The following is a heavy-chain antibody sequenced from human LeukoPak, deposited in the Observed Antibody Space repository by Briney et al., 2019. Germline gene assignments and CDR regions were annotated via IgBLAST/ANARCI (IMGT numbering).Heavy chain of an antibody. CDR1: GFTFSDYG. Sequence: GGSLRLSCVASGFTFSDYGMTWVRQAPGKGLEWVSSISSSSSYIYYADSLKGRFTISRDNAKNSLYLQMNSLRAEDTAVYYCARGKIAAADRWGQGTLVTVSS. CDR2: ISSSSSYI. V-gene: IGHV3-21*01. D-gene: IGHD6-13*01. CDR3: ARGKIAAADR. J-gene: IGHJ4*02.